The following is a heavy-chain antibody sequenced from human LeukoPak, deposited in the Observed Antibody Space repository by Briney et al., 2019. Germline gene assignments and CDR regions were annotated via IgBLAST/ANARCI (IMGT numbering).Heavy chain of an antibody. J-gene: IGHJ6*02. D-gene: IGHD2-2*01. V-gene: IGHV4-4*07. CDR3: AREDCSSTSCYNYYYYYGMDV. Sequence: SETLSLTCTVSGGSISSYYWSWIRQPAGKGLEWMGRIYTSGSTNYNPSLKSRVTMSVDTYKNQFSLKLSSVTAADTAVYYCAREDCSSTSCYNYYYYYGMDVWGQGTTVAVSS. CDR2: IYTSGST. CDR1: GGSISSYY.